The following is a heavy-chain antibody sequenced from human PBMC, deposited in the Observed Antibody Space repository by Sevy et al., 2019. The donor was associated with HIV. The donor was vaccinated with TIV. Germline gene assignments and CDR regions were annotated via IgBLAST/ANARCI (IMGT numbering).Heavy chain of an antibody. CDR3: VRTVSGSYRYDDY. D-gene: IGHD3-16*02. CDR1: GFSFSSYS. CDR2: ITRSDSAR. J-gene: IGHJ4*02. V-gene: IGHV3-48*01. Sequence: GGSLRLSCGASGFSFSSYSMNWVRQAPGKGLEWVSYITRSDSARDYADSLKGRFIISRDNAKNSLFLQMNSLRVEDTAVYYCVRTVSGSYRYDDYWGQGTLVTVSS.